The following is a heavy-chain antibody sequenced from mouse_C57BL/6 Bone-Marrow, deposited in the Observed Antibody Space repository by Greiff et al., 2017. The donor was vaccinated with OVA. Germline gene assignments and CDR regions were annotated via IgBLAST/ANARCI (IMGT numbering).Heavy chain of an antibody. CDR3: ARDDDGGDFDV. J-gene: IGHJ1*03. D-gene: IGHD2-3*01. CDR2: ISDGGSYT. V-gene: IGHV5-4*01. Sequence: EVQRVESGGGLVKPGGSLKLSCAASGFTFSSYAMSWVRQTPEQRLEWVATISDGGSYTYYPDNVKGRFTISRDNDKNNQYLQMSHLKSEDTAMYYCARDDDGGDFDVWGTGTTVTVSS. CDR1: GFTFSSYA.